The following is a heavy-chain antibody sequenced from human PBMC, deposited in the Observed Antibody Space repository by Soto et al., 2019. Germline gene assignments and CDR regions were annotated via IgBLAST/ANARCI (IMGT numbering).Heavy chain of an antibody. V-gene: IGHV4-39*01. CDR2: IYYSGST. CDR3: ARSPGGYDFSVDY. Sequence: LSLTCTVSGGSISSSSYYWGWIRQPPEKGLEWIGSIYYSGSTYYNPPLKSRVTISVDTSKNQFSLKLSSVTAADTAVYYCARSPGGYDFSVDYWGQGTLVTVSS. CDR1: GGSISSSSYY. J-gene: IGHJ4*02. D-gene: IGHD3-3*01.